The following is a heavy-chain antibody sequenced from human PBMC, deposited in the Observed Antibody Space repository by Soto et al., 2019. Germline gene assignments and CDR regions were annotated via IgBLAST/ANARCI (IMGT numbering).Heavy chain of an antibody. V-gene: IGHV2-5*02. D-gene: IGHD1-26*01. J-gene: IGHJ4*02. CDR1: GFSLTTDRVG. Sequence: QITLKESGPTLVKPTQTLTLTCTFSGFSLTTDRVGVGWIRQPPGEALEWLAVIYWDDSKTYRPSLESRLTITKDTSKNQLARTMTNNDSLDTATYCCADAYGGRSLYWGQGTLVTVSS. CDR2: IYWDDSK. CDR3: ADAYGGRSLY.